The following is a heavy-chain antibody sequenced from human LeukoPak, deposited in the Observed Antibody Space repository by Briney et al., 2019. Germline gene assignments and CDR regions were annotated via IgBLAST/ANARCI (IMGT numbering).Heavy chain of an antibody. V-gene: IGHV3-49*03. Sequence: GRSLRLSCTASGFTFGDDAWSWFRQAPGKGLEWICFIRKKGYGETTDYAASVRGRFTISRDDAKSIAYLQMNILKTEDTALYYCSRGLHDYGDSNYYFDQWGRGTLVTVSS. CDR3: SRGLHDYGDSNYYFDQ. J-gene: IGHJ4*02. CDR1: GFTFGDDA. D-gene: IGHD4-17*01. CDR2: IRKKGYGETT.